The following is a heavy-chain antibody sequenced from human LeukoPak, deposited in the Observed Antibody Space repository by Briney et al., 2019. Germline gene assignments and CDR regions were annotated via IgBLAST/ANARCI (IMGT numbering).Heavy chain of an antibody. V-gene: IGHV1-69*04. D-gene: IGHD1-26*01. J-gene: IGHJ4*02. CDR1: GGTFSSYA. CDR2: TIPIFGIA. Sequence: AVKVSCKASGGTFSSYAISWLRQAPGQGLEWMGMTIPIFGIANYAQKFQGRVTITADKSTSTAYMELSSLRSEDAAVYYCARDGEQWELLSLGDGGQGTLVTVS. CDR3: ARDGEQWELLSLGD.